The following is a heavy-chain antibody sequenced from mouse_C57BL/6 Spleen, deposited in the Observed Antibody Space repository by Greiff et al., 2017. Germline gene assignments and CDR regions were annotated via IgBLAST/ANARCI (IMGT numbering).Heavy chain of an antibody. CDR2: VNPNNGGT. CDR3: ARGDYGSGYWYFDV. Sequence: VQLQQSGPELVKPGASVKMSCKASGYTFTDYNMHWVKQSPGKSLEWIGYVNPNNGGTSYNQKFKGKATLTVNKSSSTAYMELRSLTSEDSAVYYCARGDYGSGYWYFDVWGTGTTVTVAS. D-gene: IGHD1-1*01. J-gene: IGHJ1*03. CDR1: GYTFTDYN. V-gene: IGHV1-22*01.